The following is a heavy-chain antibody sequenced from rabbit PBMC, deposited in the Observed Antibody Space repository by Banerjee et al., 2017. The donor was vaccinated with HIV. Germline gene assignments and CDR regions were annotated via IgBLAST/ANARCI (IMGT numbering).Heavy chain of an antibody. V-gene: IGHV1S45*01. D-gene: IGHD4-1*01. CDR2: INTSSGNT. J-gene: IGHJ4*01. CDR1: GFSFGQD. CDR3: ARDLAGVIGWNFNL. Sequence: QEQLEESGGDLVKPEGSLTLTCTASGFSFGQDMCWVRQAPGKGLEWIGCINTSSGNTVYASWAKGRFTISKTSSTTVTLQMTSLTAADTATYFCARDLAGVIGWNFNLWGPGTLVTVS.